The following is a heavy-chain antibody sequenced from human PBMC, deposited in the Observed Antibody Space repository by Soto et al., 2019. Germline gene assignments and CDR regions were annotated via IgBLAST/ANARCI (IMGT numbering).Heavy chain of an antibody. V-gene: IGHV4-61*01. D-gene: IGHD4-17*01. CDR1: GGSVSNKTYY. Sequence: SETLSLTCSVSGGSVSNKTYYWSWIRQPPGKRLEWIGYVYYSGTTNYNPSLKSRVTISVDLSKNQFSLRLSSVTTADTALYYCARTTAVPNTLRSRYFFDYWGQGTMVTVS. CDR2: VYYSGTT. CDR3: ARTTAVPNTLRSRYFFDY. J-gene: IGHJ4*02.